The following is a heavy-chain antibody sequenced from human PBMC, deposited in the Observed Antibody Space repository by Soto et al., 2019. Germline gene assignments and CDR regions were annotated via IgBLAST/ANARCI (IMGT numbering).Heavy chain of an antibody. Sequence: EVQLVESGGGLVKPGGSLRLSCAASGFTFSSYSMNWVRQAPGKGLEWVSSISSSSSYIYYADSVKGRFTISRDNAKNSLYLQMNSLRAEDTAVYYCARVLYYYDGSGYCGYWGQGTLVTVSS. CDR3: ARVLYYYDGSGYCGY. D-gene: IGHD3-22*01. J-gene: IGHJ4*02. CDR2: ISSSSSYI. CDR1: GFTFSSYS. V-gene: IGHV3-21*01.